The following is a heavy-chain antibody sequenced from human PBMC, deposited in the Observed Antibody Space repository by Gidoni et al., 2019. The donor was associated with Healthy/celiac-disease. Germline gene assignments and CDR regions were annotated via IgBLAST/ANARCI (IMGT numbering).Heavy chain of an antibody. CDR2: IYYSGST. J-gene: IGHJ5*02. CDR3: AREKAEYYYDSSGYYVSWFDP. D-gene: IGHD3-22*01. Sequence: QVQLQESGPGLVKPSQTLSLTCTVSGGSISSGGYYWSWIRQHPGKGLEWIGYIYYSGSTYYNPSLKSRVTISVDTSKNQFSLKLSSVTAADTAVYYCAREKAEYYYDSSGYYVSWFDPWGQGTLVTVSS. CDR1: GGSISSGGYY. V-gene: IGHV4-31*03.